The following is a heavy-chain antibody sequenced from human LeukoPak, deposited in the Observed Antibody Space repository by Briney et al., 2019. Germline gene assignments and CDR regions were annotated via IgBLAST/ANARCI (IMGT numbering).Heavy chain of an antibody. Sequence: PSETLSLTCTVSGGSISNYYWSWIRQPPGKGLEWTGYIYYSGSTKYNPSLKSRVTISVDTSKNQFSLRLSSVTAADTAVYYCARSSVSSLGPWGQGTLITVSS. J-gene: IGHJ5*02. V-gene: IGHV4-59*01. CDR3: ARSSVSSLGP. CDR2: IYYSGST. D-gene: IGHD1-26*01. CDR1: GGSISNYY.